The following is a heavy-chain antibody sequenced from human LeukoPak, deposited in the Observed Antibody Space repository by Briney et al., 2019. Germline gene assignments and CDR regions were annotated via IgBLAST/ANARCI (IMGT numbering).Heavy chain of an antibody. V-gene: IGHV3-23*01. CDR3: VKGCSYTGCYTSDH. Sequence: GGSLRLSCAASGFTFNNYAMTWVRQAPGKGLEWVSTISGSGDSTHYADSVKGRFTISRDNSKNTLYMQMNSLRVEDTAVYYCVKGCSYTGCYTSDHWGQGTLVTVSS. CDR2: ISGSGDST. J-gene: IGHJ4*02. D-gene: IGHD2-15*01. CDR1: GFTFNNYA.